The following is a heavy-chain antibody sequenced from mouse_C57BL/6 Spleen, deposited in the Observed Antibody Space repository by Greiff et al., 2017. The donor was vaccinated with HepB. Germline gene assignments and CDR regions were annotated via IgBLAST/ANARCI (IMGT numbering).Heavy chain of an antibody. CDR2: ISNGGGST. CDR1: GFTFSDYY. CDR3: ARHVVASPIYYAMDY. V-gene: IGHV5-12*01. Sequence: EVQGVESGGGLVQPGGSLKLSCAASGFTFSDYYMYWVRQTPEKRLEWVAYISNGGGSTYYPDTVKGRFTISRDNAKNTLYLQMSRLKSEDTAMYYCARHVVASPIYYAMDYWGQGTSVTVSS. J-gene: IGHJ4*01. D-gene: IGHD1-1*01.